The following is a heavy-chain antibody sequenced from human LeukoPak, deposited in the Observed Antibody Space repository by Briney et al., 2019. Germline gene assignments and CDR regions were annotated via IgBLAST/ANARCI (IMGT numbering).Heavy chain of an antibody. D-gene: IGHD3-9*01. CDR1: GFTFSSYA. J-gene: IGHJ4*02. Sequence: GGSLRLSCAASGFTFSSYAMHWVRQAPGKGLEWVAVISYDGSNKYYADSVKGRFTISRDNSKNTLYLQMNSLRAEDTAVYYCARAKLRYFDWLSYYWGQGTLVTVSS. CDR3: ARAKLRYFDWLSYY. CDR2: ISYDGSNK. V-gene: IGHV3-30*04.